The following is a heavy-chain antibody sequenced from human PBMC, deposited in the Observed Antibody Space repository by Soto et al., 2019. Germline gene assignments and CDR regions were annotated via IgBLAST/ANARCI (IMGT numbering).Heavy chain of an antibody. CDR1: GFTFSSYS. Sequence: EVQLVESGGGLVQPGGSLRLSCAASGFTFSSYSMHWVRQAPGKGLEWVSYISSSSSTIDYADSVKGRFTITRDNAKNSLHLQMNSLRDEDTAVYYCARDPGARGWYFDLWGRGTLVTVSS. J-gene: IGHJ2*01. V-gene: IGHV3-48*02. CDR3: ARDPGARGWYFDL. CDR2: ISSSSSTI. D-gene: IGHD1-26*01.